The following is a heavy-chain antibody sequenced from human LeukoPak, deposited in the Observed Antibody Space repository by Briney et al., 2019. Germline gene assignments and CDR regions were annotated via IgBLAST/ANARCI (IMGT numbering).Heavy chain of an antibody. CDR1: GYTFTSYG. CDR3: ARDGLERREGVWFDP. J-gene: IGHJ5*02. CDR2: ISAYNGNT. D-gene: IGHD1-1*01. Sequence: GASVKVSCKASGYTFTSYGISWVRQAPGQGLEWMGWISAYNGNTNYAQKLQGRVTMTTDTSTSTAYMELRSLRSDDTAVYYCARDGLERREGVWFDPWGQGTLVTVSS. V-gene: IGHV1-18*01.